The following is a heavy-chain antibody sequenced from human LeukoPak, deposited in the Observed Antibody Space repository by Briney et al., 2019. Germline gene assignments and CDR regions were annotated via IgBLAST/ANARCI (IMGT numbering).Heavy chain of an antibody. CDR2: ISSSGSTI. CDR3: VKGATVTTRPNFDY. Sequence: QPGGSLRLSCEASGFTLSSYEMNWVRQAPGKGLEWVSYISSSGSTIYYADSVKGRFTISRDNAKNSLYLQMNSLRAEDTATYYCVKGATVTTRPNFDYWGQGTVVTVSS. V-gene: IGHV3-48*03. D-gene: IGHD4-17*01. J-gene: IGHJ4*02. CDR1: GFTLSSYE.